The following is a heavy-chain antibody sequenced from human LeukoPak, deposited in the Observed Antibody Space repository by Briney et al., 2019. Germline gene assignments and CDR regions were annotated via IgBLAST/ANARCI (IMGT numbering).Heavy chain of an antibody. V-gene: IGHV3-21*01. CDR2: ISSSTSYI. CDR3: ARAETYYYDSSGYSPDY. Sequence: GGSLRLSCAASGFTFSTYSMSWVRQAPGKGLEWVSSISSSTSYIYYADSMKGRFTISRDNAKNSLFLQMNGLRAEDTAVYYCARAETYYYDSSGYSPDYWGQGTLVTVSS. CDR1: GFTFSTYS. D-gene: IGHD3-22*01. J-gene: IGHJ4*02.